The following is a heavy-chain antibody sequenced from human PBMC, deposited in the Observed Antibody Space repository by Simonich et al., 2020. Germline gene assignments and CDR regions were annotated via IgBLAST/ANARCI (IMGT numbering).Heavy chain of an antibody. Sequence: EVQLLESGGGLVQPGGSLRLSCAASGFTFSRYAMSWVRQAPGKGLEGVSAISGSGGSTYYADSVKGRVTISRDNSKNTLYLQMNSLRAEDTAVYYCAKRSWVSITGTFDYWGQGTLVTVSS. D-gene: IGHD1-7*01. CDR1: GFTFSRYA. J-gene: IGHJ4*02. CDR3: AKRSWVSITGTFDY. CDR2: ISGSGGST. V-gene: IGHV3-23*01.